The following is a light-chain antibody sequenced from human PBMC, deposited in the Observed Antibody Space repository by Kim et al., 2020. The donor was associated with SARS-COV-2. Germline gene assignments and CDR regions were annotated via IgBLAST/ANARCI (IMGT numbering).Light chain of an antibody. Sequence: EIVLTQSPATLSLSPGERATLSCRASHSVSSCLAWYQQKPGQAPRLLLDDGCNRATGIPARFSGSGSGTDFTLTISSLEPEYFAVYYCQQRANWVFTFGQGTKLEIK. CDR3: QQRANWVFT. V-gene: IGKV3-11*01. J-gene: IGKJ2*01. CDR1: HSVSSC. CDR2: DGC.